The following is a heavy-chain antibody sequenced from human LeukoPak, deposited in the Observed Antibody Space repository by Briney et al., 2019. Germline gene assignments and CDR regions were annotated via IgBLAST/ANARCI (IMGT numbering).Heavy chain of an antibody. V-gene: IGHV4-59*01. D-gene: IGHD3-22*01. CDR1: GASIRSYY. Sequence: SETLSLTCNVSGASIRSYYWSWIRQPPGKGLEWIGYIYYSGSTSYNPSLKSRVTISVDTSKNQFSLKLSSVTAADTAVYYCARDLEDYYDRSPGAFDIWGQGTMVTVSS. J-gene: IGHJ3*02. CDR3: ARDLEDYYDRSPGAFDI. CDR2: IYYSGST.